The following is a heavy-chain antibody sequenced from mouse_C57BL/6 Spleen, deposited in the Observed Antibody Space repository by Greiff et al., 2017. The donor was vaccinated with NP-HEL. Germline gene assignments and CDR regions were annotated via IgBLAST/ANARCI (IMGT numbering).Heavy chain of an antibody. D-gene: IGHD2-3*01. V-gene: IGHV1-81*01. Sequence: QVQLQQSGAELARPGASVKLSCKASGYTFTSYGISWVKQRTGQGLEWIGEIYPRSGNTYYNEKFKGKATLTADKSSSTAYMELRSLTSEDSAVYFCARSRYDGYPYYYAMDYWGQGTSVTVSS. CDR2: IYPRSGNT. J-gene: IGHJ4*01. CDR1: GYTFTSYG. CDR3: ARSRYDGYPYYYAMDY.